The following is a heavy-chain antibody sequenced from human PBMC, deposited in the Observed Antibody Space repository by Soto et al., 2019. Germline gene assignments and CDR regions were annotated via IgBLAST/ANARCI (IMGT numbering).Heavy chain of an antibody. V-gene: IGHV1-46*01. CDR1: GYTFTTYY. CDR3: ARALTEFDY. CDR2: INPNGGAT. J-gene: IGHJ4*02. D-gene: IGHD7-27*01. Sequence: QVRLVQSGAEVRKPGASVKLSCKASGYTFTTYYIHWVRQAPGQGLEWMGIINPNGGATSYAQNFQDRVTMTGDTSTNTVYMEMSRLRSDDTAMYYCARALTEFDYWGPGTLVTVSS.